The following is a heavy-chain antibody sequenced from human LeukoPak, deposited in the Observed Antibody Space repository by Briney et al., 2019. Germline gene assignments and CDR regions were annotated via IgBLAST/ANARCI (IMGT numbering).Heavy chain of an antibody. J-gene: IGHJ5*02. Sequence: SQTLSLTWSISGDSVSSNSAAWNWIRQSPSRGLEWLGRTYYRSKWYYEYAASVKSRITVKSDTSKNQFSLQLNSVTPEDTAVYYCASTHGPIDHWGQGTPVTVSS. CDR3: ASTHGPIDH. D-gene: IGHD2-8*01. CDR1: GDSVSSNSAA. V-gene: IGHV6-1*01. CDR2: TYYRSKWYY.